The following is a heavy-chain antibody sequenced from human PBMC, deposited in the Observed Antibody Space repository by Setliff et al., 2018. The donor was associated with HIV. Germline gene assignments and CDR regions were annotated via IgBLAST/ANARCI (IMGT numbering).Heavy chain of an antibody. Sequence: GASVKVSCKASGYSLSTYAISWVRQAPGQGLEWMGWIDSNSGNRNFAQKFRGRVTMTTDISTNTAYMEVRSLSFDDTAVYYCVRLTADRTNYYYYMDVWGKGTTVTVS. CDR3: VRLTADRTNYYYYMDV. J-gene: IGHJ6*03. D-gene: IGHD2-8*01. CDR2: IDSNSGNR. CDR1: GYSLSTYA. V-gene: IGHV1-18*01.